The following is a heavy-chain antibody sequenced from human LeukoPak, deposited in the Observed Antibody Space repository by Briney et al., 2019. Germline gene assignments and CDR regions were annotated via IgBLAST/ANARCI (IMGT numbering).Heavy chain of an antibody. CDR2: VSHDGSNK. CDR1: GFTFDNYA. CDR3: ARDIYTNSSGGIDY. J-gene: IGHJ4*02. D-gene: IGHD2-2*02. Sequence: TGTSLRLSCVASGFTFDNYAMHWVRQAPGKGLEWVALVSHDGSNKYYADSVKGRFTISRDNSKNTLYLQMNSLRAEDTAVYYCARDIYTNSSGGIDYWGQGTLVTVSS. V-gene: IGHV3-30-3*01.